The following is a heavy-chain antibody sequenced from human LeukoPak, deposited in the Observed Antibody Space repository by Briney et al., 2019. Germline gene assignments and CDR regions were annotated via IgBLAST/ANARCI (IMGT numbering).Heavy chain of an antibody. D-gene: IGHD3-10*01. CDR1: GFTFSDYY. CDR3: AGAGYGSGSYSSYWYFDL. V-gene: IGHV3-11*05. Sequence: GGSLRLSCAASGFTFSDYYMSWIRQAPGKGLEWVSYISSSSSYTNYADSVKGRFTISRDNAKNSLYLQMNSLRAEDTAVYYCAGAGYGSGSYSSYWYFDLWGRGTLVTVSS. J-gene: IGHJ2*01. CDR2: ISSSSSYT.